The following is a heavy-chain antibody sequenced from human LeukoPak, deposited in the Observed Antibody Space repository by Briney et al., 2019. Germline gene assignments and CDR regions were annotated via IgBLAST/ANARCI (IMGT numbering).Heavy chain of an antibody. D-gene: IGHD2-2*01. J-gene: IGHJ4*02. Sequence: SETLSLTCAVCGGSLSGYYWSWIRQPPGKGLEWIGEINHSGSTNYNPSLKSRVTISVDTSKNQFSLKLSSVTAADTAVYYCARGRKDIVVVPPAIFNYWGQGTLVTVSS. CDR2: INHSGST. CDR1: GGSLSGYY. V-gene: IGHV4-34*01. CDR3: ARGRKDIVVVPPAIFNY.